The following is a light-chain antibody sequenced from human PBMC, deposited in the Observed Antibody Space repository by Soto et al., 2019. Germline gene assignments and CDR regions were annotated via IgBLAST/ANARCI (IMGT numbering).Light chain of an antibody. J-gene: IGKJ4*01. CDR1: QSISNY. Sequence: DIQMTQSPSSLSASVGDRVTITCRASQSISNYLNWYQQKPGKVPKILIYAASSLQSGVPSRFSGSGSGTDFTLTISSLQPEDFATYYCQQSYSTPPTFGGGTKVEVK. V-gene: IGKV1-39*01. CDR2: AAS. CDR3: QQSYSTPPT.